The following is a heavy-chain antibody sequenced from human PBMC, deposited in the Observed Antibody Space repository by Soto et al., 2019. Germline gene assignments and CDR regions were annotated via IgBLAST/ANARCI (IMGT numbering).Heavy chain of an antibody. J-gene: IGHJ4*02. D-gene: IGHD3-10*01. V-gene: IGHV1-69*02. Sequence: QVQLVQSGAEVKTPGSSVKVSCTASGDTFNFYTLRWVRQAPGQGLEWMGRIIPMLGMSNYAQKFQGRVTMIADKSTSTAYIGLSSLRSEDTALYYCATNYGSGSAHFDNWGQGTLVTVSS. CDR3: ATNYGSGSAHFDN. CDR2: IIPMLGMS. CDR1: GDTFNFYT.